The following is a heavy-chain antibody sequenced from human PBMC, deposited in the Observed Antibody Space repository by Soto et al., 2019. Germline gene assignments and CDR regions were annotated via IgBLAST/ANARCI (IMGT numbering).Heavy chain of an antibody. Sequence: VQLVESGGGVVQPGRSLRLFCAASGFTFSSYAMHWVRQAPGKGLEWVAVISYDGSNKYYADSVKGRFTISRDNSRNTLYLQMNSLRAEDTAVYYCATDITMIVVVRVGTFDIWGQGTMVTVSS. CDR2: ISYDGSNK. J-gene: IGHJ3*02. CDR3: ATDITMIVVVRVGTFDI. V-gene: IGHV3-30-3*01. D-gene: IGHD3-22*01. CDR1: GFTFSSYA.